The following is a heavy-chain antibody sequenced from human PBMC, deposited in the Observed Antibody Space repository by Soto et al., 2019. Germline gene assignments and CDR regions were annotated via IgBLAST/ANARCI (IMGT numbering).Heavy chain of an antibody. J-gene: IGHJ4*02. V-gene: IGHV3-48*02. CDR2: MSSSGSTI. CDR1: GFTFSSYA. D-gene: IGHD2-21*01. CDR3: ARGRGYCGGTNCYLDS. Sequence: PGGSLRLSCAASGFTFSSYAMSWVRQAPGKGLEWVSYMSSSGSTIYYADSVKGRFTISRDNAKNSLYLQMNSLRDDDTAVYYCARGRGYCGGTNCYLDSWGQGALVTVSS.